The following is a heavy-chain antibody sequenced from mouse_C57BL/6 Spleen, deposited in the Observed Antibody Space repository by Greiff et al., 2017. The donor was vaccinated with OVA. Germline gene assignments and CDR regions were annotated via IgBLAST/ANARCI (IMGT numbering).Heavy chain of an antibody. D-gene: IGHD1-1*01. CDR1: GFTFSDYG. V-gene: IGHV5-17*01. CDR3: AREGIYYYGSSLNWYFDV. CDR2: ISSGSSTI. Sequence: EVKLQESGGGLVKPGGSLKLSCAASGFTFSDYGMHWVRQAPEKGLEWVAYISSGSSTIYYADTVQGRFTISRDNAKNTLFLQMTSLRSEDTAMYYCAREGIYYYGSSLNWYFDVWGTGTTVTVSS. J-gene: IGHJ1*03.